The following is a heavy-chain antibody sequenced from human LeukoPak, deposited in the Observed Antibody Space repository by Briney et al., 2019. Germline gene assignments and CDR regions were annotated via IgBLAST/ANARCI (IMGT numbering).Heavy chain of an antibody. J-gene: IGHJ4*02. V-gene: IGHV3-74*01. D-gene: IGHD1-26*01. CDR2: IDGDGRGT. CDR3: ARDHGGGTFDFGY. Sequence: GGSPRLSCAASGFTFSSYWMHWVRHAPGKGLVWVSRIDGDGRGTIYADSVKGRFTISKDNAKNTLYLQMSSLRAEDTAVYYCARDHGGGTFDFGYWGQGTLVTVSS. CDR1: GFTFSSYW.